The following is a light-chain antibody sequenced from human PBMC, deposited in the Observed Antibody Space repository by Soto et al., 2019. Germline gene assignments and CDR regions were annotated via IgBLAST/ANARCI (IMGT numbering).Light chain of an antibody. CDR3: QQYNNWPPYT. V-gene: IGKV3-15*01. J-gene: IGKJ2*01. CDR2: GAS. Sequence: EIVMTQSPATLSVSPGGRATLSCRASQSVGSGLSWYQQKPGQAPRLLIYGASTRATGIPARFSGSGSGTEFTLTISSLQSEDYAVYYCQQYNNWPPYTFGQGTRWISN. CDR1: QSVGSG.